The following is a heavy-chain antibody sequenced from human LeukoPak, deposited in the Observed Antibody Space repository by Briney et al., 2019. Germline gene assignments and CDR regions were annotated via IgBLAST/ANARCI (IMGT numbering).Heavy chain of an antibody. D-gene: IGHD3-22*01. V-gene: IGHV4-39*07. CDR3: ARGRAYYDSSGYSSYYFDY. CDR1: GGSISSSSYY. Sequence: PSETLSLTCTVSGGSISSSSYYWGWIRQPPGKGLEWIGSIYYSGSTYYNPSLKSRVTISVDTSKNQFSLKLSSVTAADTAVYYCARGRAYYDSSGYSSYYFDYWGQGTLVTVSS. J-gene: IGHJ4*02. CDR2: IYYSGST.